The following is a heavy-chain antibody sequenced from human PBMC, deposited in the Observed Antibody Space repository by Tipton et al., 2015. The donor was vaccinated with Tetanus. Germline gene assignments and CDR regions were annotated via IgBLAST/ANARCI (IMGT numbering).Heavy chain of an antibody. Sequence: SLRLSCTASGFTFSDYAMNWVRQAPGKGLEWVSGITASGGSARDADSVEGRFTISRDNSKNTLYLQMDSLRPEDTAVYFCAKVGALGATQAFVDSWGQGTQITVSS. J-gene: IGHJ4*02. V-gene: IGHV3-23*01. CDR1: GFTFSDYA. CDR2: ITASGGSA. CDR3: AKVGALGATQAFVDS.